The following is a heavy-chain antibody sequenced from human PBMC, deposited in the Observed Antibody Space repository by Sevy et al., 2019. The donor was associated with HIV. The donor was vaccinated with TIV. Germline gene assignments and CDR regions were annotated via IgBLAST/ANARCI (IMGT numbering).Heavy chain of an antibody. J-gene: IGHJ3*02. CDR2: IYWNSGSI. D-gene: IGHD2-21*01. Sequence: GGSLRLSCAASGFTFDDYAMHWVRPAPGKGLEWVAGIYWNSGSIGYADSVKGRFTISRDNAKNSLYLQMNRTSAKDTSFYYCAKDTSRTAYSDAFDIWGQGTMVTVSS. CDR1: GFTFDDYA. CDR3: AKDTSRTAYSDAFDI. V-gene: IGHV3-9*01.